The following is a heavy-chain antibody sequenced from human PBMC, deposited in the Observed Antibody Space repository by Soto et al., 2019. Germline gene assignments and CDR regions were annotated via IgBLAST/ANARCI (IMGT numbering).Heavy chain of an antibody. J-gene: IGHJ4*02. D-gene: IGHD5-18*01. CDR1: GFTFSSYW. V-gene: IGHV3-7*01. Sequence: PGGSLRLSCAASGFTFSSYWMSWVRQAPGKGLEWVANIKQDGSEKYYVDSVKGRFTISRDNAKNSLYLQMNSLRAEDTAVYYCVLQLWAHLGFAQFDYWGQGTLVTVSS. CDR3: VLQLWAHLGFAQFDY. CDR2: IKQDGSEK.